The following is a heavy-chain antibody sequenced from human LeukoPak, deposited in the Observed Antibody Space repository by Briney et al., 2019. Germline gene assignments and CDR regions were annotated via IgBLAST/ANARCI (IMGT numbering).Heavy chain of an antibody. CDR1: GFSFSTYW. CDR3: ARENVMAH. D-gene: IGHD3-16*01. J-gene: IGHJ4*02. CDR2: INQDGSEK. Sequence: GGSLRLSCAASGFSFSTYWMTWVRQAPGKGLEWVANINQDGSEKFYVDSVKGRFTISRDSAKNSVYLQMNSLRVEDTAVYDCARENVMAHWGQGTLVTVSS. V-gene: IGHV3-7*01.